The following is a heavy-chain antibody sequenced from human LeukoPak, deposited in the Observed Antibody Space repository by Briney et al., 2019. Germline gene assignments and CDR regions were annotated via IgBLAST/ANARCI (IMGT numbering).Heavy chain of an antibody. CDR2: ISGSGGST. V-gene: IGHV3-23*01. D-gene: IGHD6-13*01. CDR1: GFTFSDHY. CDR3: AKDPDSSSWYP. J-gene: IGHJ5*02. Sequence: GGSLRPSCAASGFTFSDHYMSWIRQAPGKGLEWVSAISGSGGSTYYADSVKGRFTISRDNSKNTLYLQMNSLRAEDTAVYYCAKDPDSSSWYPWGQGTLVTVSS.